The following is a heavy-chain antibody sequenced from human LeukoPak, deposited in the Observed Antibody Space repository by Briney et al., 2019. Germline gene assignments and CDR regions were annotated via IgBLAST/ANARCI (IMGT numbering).Heavy chain of an antibody. J-gene: IGHJ4*02. CDR1: GFTFGGNA. V-gene: IGHV3-23*01. Sequence: GGSLRLSCAASGFTFGGNAMSWVRQAPEKGLEWVSAISGGGTNTYYADSVKGRFSISRDNSKNTLYPQMNSLRAEDTALYYCAKIGWAAEAATGYYWGQGTLVTVSS. CDR2: ISGGGTNT. D-gene: IGHD6-19*01. CDR3: AKIGWAAEAATGYY.